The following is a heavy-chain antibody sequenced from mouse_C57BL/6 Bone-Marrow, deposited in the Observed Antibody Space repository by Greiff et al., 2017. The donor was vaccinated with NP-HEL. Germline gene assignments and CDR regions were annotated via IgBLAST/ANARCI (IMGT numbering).Heavy chain of an antibody. J-gene: IGHJ3*01. CDR2: IDPSDSYT. V-gene: IGHV1-59*01. D-gene: IGHD2-1*01. Sequence: VKLQQPGAELVRPGTSVKLSCKASGYTFTSYWMHWVKQRPGQGLEWIGVIDPSDSYTNYNQKFKGKATLTVDTSSSTAYMQLSSLTSEDSAVYYCARGGNYPVAYWGQGTLVTVSA. CDR3: ARGGNYPVAY. CDR1: GYTFTSYW.